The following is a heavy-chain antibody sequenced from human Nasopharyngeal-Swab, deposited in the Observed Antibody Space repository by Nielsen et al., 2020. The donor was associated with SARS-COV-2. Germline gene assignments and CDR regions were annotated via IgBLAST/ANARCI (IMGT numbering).Heavy chain of an antibody. D-gene: IGHD5-18*01. V-gene: IGHV1-18*01. CDR2: ISAYNGNT. J-gene: IGHJ6*03. Sequence: ASVKVSCKASGYTFTSYGISWVRQAPGQGLEWMGWISAYNGNTNCAQKLQGRVTMTTDTSTSTAYMELRSLRSDDTAVYYCARAKGRGYSYSWDYYYYMDVWGKGTTVTVSS. CDR1: GYTFTSYG. CDR3: ARAKGRGYSYSWDYYYYMDV.